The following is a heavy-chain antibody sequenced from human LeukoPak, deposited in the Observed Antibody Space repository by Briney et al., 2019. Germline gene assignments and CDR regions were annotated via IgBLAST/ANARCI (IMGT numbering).Heavy chain of an antibody. D-gene: IGHD6-19*01. CDR1: GGTFCSYA. J-gene: IGHJ4*02. CDR3: ARVTVAGTLDY. Sequence: ASVKVSCKASGGTFCSYAISWVRQAPGQGLEWMGGIIPIFVTANYAQKFQGRVTSTADKSTSTAYMELSSLRSEETAVYYCARVTVAGTLDYWGQGTLVTVSS. V-gene: IGHV1-69*06. CDR2: IIPIFVTA.